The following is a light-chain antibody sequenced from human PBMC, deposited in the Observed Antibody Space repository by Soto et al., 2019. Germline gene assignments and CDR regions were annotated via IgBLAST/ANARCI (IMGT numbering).Light chain of an antibody. CDR2: GAT. J-gene: IGKJ2*01. V-gene: IGKV1-39*01. Sequence: DIQMTQSPSSLSASVGDRVTITCRAGQTITTYLNWYQQRPGKAPKLLIFGATALQGGVPSRFSGSGSGTDFTLTISSLQPEDFATYYCQQYNSYPYTFGQGTKLEIK. CDR3: QQYNSYPYT. CDR1: QTITTY.